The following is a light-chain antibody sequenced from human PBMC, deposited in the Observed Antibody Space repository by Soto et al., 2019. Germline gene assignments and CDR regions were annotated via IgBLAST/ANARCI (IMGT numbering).Light chain of an antibody. CDR1: QGISTS. V-gene: IGKV1-27*01. J-gene: IGKJ1*01. CDR3: QRYRSDPPGGT. Sequence: DIQMTQSPSSLSASVGDRVTITCRASQGISTSLAWYQQKPGKAPKLLIYAASTLQSGVPSRFSGSGSGTDFTLTISSLQPEDVSTYYCQRYRSDPPGGTFGQGTKVDTK. CDR2: AAS.